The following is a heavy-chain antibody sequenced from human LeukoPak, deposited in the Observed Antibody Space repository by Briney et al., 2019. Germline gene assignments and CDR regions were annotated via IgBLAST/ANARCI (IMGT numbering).Heavy chain of an antibody. J-gene: IGHJ4*02. CDR1: GYTFSTYS. CDR3: ARRFDS. V-gene: IGHV3-48*01. Sequence: GGSLRLSCAASGYTFSTYSMNWVRQAPGKGLEWVSYISDDSGTIYYADSVKGRFTISRDNAKNSLYLQMNSLRAEDTAVYYCARRFDSWGQGTLVTVSS. CDR2: ISDDSGTI.